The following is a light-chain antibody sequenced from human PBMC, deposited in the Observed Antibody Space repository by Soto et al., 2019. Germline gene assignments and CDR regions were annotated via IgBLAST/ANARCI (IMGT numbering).Light chain of an antibody. Sequence: DLQMTQSPSSLSAAVGDRVTITCGASQSIARFLNWYQQKPGEVPKLLIFGASYLRSGVPSRFSGSGSGTHFALTITSLQPEDFATYFCQQSHIAPYTFGQGTNL. J-gene: IGKJ2*01. V-gene: IGKV1-39*01. CDR3: QQSHIAPYT. CDR2: GAS. CDR1: QSIARF.